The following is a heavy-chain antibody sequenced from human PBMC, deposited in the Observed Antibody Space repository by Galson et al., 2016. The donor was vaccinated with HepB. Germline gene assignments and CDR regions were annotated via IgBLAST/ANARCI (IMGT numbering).Heavy chain of an antibody. CDR2: DSMDGRRK. J-gene: IGHJ4*02. CDR3: AKRHEYCTPVGCSVAY. Sequence: SLRLSCAASGFTFSGYGMHWVRQAPGKGLEWAAADSMDGRRKFYADSVKGRFTISRDNSNNILFLQMSSLRVDDTAVYFCAKRHEYCTPVGCSVAYWGQGTLVSVSS. D-gene: IGHD2/OR15-2a*01. V-gene: IGHV3-30*18. CDR1: GFTFSGYG.